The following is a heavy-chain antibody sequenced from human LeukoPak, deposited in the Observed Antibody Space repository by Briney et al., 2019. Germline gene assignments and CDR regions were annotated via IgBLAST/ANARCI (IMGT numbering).Heavy chain of an antibody. CDR3: ARDIETTVTTGYDY. Sequence: GSLRLSCAASGFTFDDYGMSWVRQAPGKGLEWVSGINWNGGSTGYADSVKGRFNISRDNAKNSLYLQMNSLRAEDTALYHCARDIETTVTTGYDYWGQGTLVTVSS. D-gene: IGHD4-17*01. V-gene: IGHV3-20*01. CDR1: GFTFDDYG. J-gene: IGHJ4*02. CDR2: INWNGGST.